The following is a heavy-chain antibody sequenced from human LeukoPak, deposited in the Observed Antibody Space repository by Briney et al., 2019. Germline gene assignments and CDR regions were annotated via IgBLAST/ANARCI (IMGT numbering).Heavy chain of an antibody. J-gene: IGHJ4*02. V-gene: IGHV3-53*01. Sequence: PGGSLRLSCAASGFTVGSNYMSWVRQAPGKGLEWVSVIYSGGSTYYADSVKGRFTISRDNSKNTLYLQMNSLRAEDTAVYYCASLRGSGSPWFDYWGQGTLVTVSS. CDR3: ASLRGSGSPWFDY. CDR1: GFTVGSNY. CDR2: IYSGGST. D-gene: IGHD3-10*01.